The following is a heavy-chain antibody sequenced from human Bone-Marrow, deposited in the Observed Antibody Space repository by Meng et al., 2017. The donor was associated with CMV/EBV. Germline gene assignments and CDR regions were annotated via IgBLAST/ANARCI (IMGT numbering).Heavy chain of an antibody. V-gene: IGHV3-9*03. CDR1: GFTFTTYG. CDR2: ISWNSGSI. D-gene: IGHD2-2*01. CDR3: AKDRGRGSTSSGYAFDI. J-gene: IGHJ3*02. Sequence: SLKISCAASGFTFTTYGMHWVRQAPGKGLEWVSGISWNSGSIGYADSVKGRFTISRDNAKNSLYLQMNSLRAEDMALYYCAKDRGRGSTSSGYAFDIWGQGTMVTVSS.